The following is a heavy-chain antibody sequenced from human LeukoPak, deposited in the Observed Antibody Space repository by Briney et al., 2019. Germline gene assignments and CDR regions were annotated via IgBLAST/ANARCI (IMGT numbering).Heavy chain of an antibody. CDR3: ARHASSWLPGELDY. CDR2: ISPYNGNT. D-gene: IGHD3-9*01. V-gene: IGHV1-18*01. CDR1: GFHFTSFY. J-gene: IGHJ4*02. Sequence: ASVKVSCKASGFHFTSFYISWVRRAPGQGLEWMGWISPYNGNTYYEETLQGRITMTTDTSTSTAYMELRSLTSDDTAVYYCARHASSWLPGELDYWGQGTLVTVSS.